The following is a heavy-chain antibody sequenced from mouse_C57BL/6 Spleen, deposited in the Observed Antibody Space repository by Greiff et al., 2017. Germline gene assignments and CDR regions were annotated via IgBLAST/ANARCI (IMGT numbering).Heavy chain of an antibody. Sequence: LVESGPELVKPGASVKISCKASGYAFSSSWMNWVKQRPGKGLEWIGRIYPGDGDTNYNGKFKGKATLTADKSSSTAYMQLSSLTSEDSAVYFCARADYGNRYAMDYWGQGTSVTVSS. CDR2: IYPGDGDT. D-gene: IGHD2-1*01. CDR3: ARADYGNRYAMDY. CDR1: GYAFSSSW. J-gene: IGHJ4*01. V-gene: IGHV1-82*01.